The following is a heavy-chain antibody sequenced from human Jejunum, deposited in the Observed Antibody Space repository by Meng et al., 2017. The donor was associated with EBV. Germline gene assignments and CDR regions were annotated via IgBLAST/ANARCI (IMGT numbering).Heavy chain of an antibody. CDR3: TTTIVGVTKENY. Sequence: VQLSHAWGGLKKPGGSLCLSCAASGFTFSNGWMSWVRQAPGKGLEWVGRIKTKTDGGTTDYAAPVKGRFTISRDDSKNTLYLQMNSLKIEDTAVYYCTTTIVGVTKENYWGQGTLVTVSS. CDR1: GFTFSNGW. J-gene: IGHJ4*02. V-gene: IGHV3-15*01. D-gene: IGHD1-26*01. CDR2: IKTKTDGGTT.